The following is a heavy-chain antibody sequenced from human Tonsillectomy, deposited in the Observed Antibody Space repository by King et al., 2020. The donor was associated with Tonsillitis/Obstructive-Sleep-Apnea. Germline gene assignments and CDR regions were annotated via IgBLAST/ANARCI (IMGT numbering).Heavy chain of an antibody. J-gene: IGHJ2*01. CDR2: IGSSGGTI. D-gene: IGHD5-12*01. CDR3: VRDRLGWSFDL. Sequence: VQLVESGGGLVQPGGSLRLSCAAAGLTFSSYEMNWVRQAPGKGLEWVSYIGSSGGTIYYADSVKGRFTISRDNAKNSLYLQMNSLRGEDTAVYYCVRDRLGWSFDLWGRGTLVSVSS. V-gene: IGHV3-48*03. CDR1: GLTFSSYE.